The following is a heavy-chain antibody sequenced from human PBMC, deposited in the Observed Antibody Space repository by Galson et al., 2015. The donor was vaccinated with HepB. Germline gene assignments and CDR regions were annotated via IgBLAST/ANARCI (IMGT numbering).Heavy chain of an antibody. CDR3: ARDIWSGNSGGPRAEEYYFDY. J-gene: IGHJ4*02. CDR1: GGTFSSYT. CDR2: IIPILGIA. D-gene: IGHD1-7*01. Sequence: SVKVSCKASGGTFSSYTISWVRQAPGQGLEWMGRIIPILGIANYAQKFQGRVTITADKSTSTAYMELSSLRSEDTAVYYCARDIWSGNSGGPRAEEYYFDYWGQGTLVTVSS. V-gene: IGHV1-69*04.